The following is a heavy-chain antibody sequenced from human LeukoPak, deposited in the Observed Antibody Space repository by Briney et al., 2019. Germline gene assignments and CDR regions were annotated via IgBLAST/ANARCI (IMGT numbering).Heavy chain of an antibody. CDR1: GGTFSSYA. CDR3: ARGSTCNYYGMDV. D-gene: IGHD1-26*01. Sequence: ASVKVSCKASGGTFSSYAIIWVRQAPGQGLEWMGRIIPILGIANYAQKFQGRVTITADKSTSTAYMELSSLRSEDTAVYYCARGSTCNYYGMDVWGQGTTVTVSS. CDR2: IIPILGIA. J-gene: IGHJ6*02. V-gene: IGHV1-69*04.